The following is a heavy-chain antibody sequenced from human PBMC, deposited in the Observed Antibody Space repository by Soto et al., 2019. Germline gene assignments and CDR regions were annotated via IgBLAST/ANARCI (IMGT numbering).Heavy chain of an antibody. CDR3: ATGPATVTTMGWFDP. V-gene: IGHV1-24*01. Sequence: QVQLVQSGAEVKKPGASVKVSCKVSGYTLTELSMHWVRQAPGKGLEWMGGFDPEEGETLYAQKVQGRVTMTEDTPTDTAYMELSSLRSEDTAVYYCATGPATVTTMGWFDPWGQGTLVTVSS. D-gene: IGHD4-17*01. CDR1: GYTLTELS. J-gene: IGHJ5*02. CDR2: FDPEEGET.